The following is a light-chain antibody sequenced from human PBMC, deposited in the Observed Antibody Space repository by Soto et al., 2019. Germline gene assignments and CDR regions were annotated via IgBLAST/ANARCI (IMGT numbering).Light chain of an antibody. CDR2: DVS. V-gene: IGLV2-14*01. Sequence: HSVLTQPASVSGSPLQSITISCTGTSSDVGGYNYVSWYQQHPGKAPKLMIYDVSNRPSGVSNRFSGSKSGNTASLTISGLQAEDEADYYCSSYTSSSTLNYVFGTGTKVTVL. CDR3: SSYTSSSTLNYV. J-gene: IGLJ1*01. CDR1: SSDVGGYNY.